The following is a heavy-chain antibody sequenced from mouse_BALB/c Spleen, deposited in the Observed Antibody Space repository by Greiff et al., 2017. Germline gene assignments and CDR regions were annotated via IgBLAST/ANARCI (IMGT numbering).Heavy chain of an antibody. CDR2: IYPGSGST. V-gene: IGHV1-55*01. Sequence: QVQLQQPGAELVKPGTSVKPSCKASGYNFTSYWINWVKLRPGQGLEWIGDIYPGSGSTNYNEKFKSKATLTVDTSSSTAYMQLSSLASEDSALYYCARSPHYYYAMDYWGQGTSVTVSS. D-gene: IGHD1-2*01. CDR3: ARSPHYYYAMDY. CDR1: GYNFTSYW. J-gene: IGHJ4*01.